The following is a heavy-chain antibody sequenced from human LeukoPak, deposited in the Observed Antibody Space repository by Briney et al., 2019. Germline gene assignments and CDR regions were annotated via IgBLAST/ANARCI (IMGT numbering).Heavy chain of an antibody. V-gene: IGHV3-30*02. CDR3: AKHQSDYWEFDY. CDR2: ISYDGSNR. D-gene: IGHD5-12*01. Sequence: PGGSLRLSCAASGFTFSSSGMHWVRQAPGKGLEWVAFISYDGSNRYYADSVKGRFTISRDNSKNTLYLQMNSLRAEDTAVYYCAKHQSDYWEFDYWGQGTLVTVSS. J-gene: IGHJ4*02. CDR1: GFTFSSSG.